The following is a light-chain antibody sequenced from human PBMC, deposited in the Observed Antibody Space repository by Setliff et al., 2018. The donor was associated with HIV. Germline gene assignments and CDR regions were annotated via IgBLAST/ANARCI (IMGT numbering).Light chain of an antibody. Sequence: DIQMTQSPSSLSASVGDRVTITCRASQSITRYLNWFQQKPGKAPKLLIYAASSLQSGVPSRFSGSGSGTDFTLTISSLQPEDFATYYFHPSYIPPLTFGGGTKVDIK. J-gene: IGKJ4*01. V-gene: IGKV1-39*01. CDR2: AAS. CDR1: QSITRY. CDR3: HPSYIPPLT.